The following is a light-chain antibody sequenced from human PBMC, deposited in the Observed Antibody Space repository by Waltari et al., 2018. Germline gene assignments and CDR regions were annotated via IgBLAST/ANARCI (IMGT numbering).Light chain of an antibody. J-gene: IGLJ3*02. CDR3: QSYDNSLSSWV. Sequence: QSVLTQPPSVSGTPGQSVPISCTGGSSNIGAGYAVHWYQQLRGAAPKVVIFGSTTRATGVTARFSASKSGTSASLAITGLQADDETDYYCQSYDNSLSSWVFGGGTKLTVL. CDR2: GST. CDR1: SSNIGAGYA. V-gene: IGLV1-40*01.